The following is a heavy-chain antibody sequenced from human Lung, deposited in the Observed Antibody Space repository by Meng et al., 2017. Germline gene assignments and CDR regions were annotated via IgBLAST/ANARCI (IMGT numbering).Heavy chain of an antibody. V-gene: IGHV4-34*01. CDR1: GGSFSDYY. CDR2: INHSGST. Sequence: VRLQQGRAGLLKPSETLSLTCFVSGGSFSDYYWSWIRQPPGKGLEWIGEINHSGSTNYNPSLESRATISVDTSQNNLSLKLSSVTAADSAVYYCARGPTTMAHDFDYWGQGTLVTVSS. D-gene: IGHD4-11*01. CDR3: ARGPTTMAHDFDY. J-gene: IGHJ4*02.